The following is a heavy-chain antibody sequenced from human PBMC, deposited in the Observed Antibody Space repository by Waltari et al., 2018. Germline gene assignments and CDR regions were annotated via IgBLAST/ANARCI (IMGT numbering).Heavy chain of an antibody. CDR2: INHSVST. V-gene: IGHV4-34*01. J-gene: IGHJ4*02. CDR1: GGSFSGYY. D-gene: IGHD3-3*01. CDR3: ARGRPQYYDFWSGYLGFDY. Sequence: QVQLQQWGAGLLKPSETLSLTCAVYGGSFSGYYWSWIRQPPGKGLEWIGEINHSVSTNYNPSLKSRVTISVDTSKNQFSLKLSSVTAADTAVYYCARGRPQYYDFWSGYLGFDYWGQGTLVTVSS.